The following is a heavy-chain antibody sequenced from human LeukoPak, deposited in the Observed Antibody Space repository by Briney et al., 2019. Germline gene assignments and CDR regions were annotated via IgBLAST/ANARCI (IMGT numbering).Heavy chain of an antibody. J-gene: IGHJ4*02. CDR2: ISGSGGST. D-gene: IGHD4-17*01. CDR3: AKDELYGGYVGVSDY. Sequence: PGGSLRLSCAASGFTFSSYAMSWVRQAPGKGLEWVSAISGSGGSTYYADSVKGLFTISRDNSKNTLYLQMNSLRAEDTAVYYCAKDELYGGYVGVSDYWGQGTLVTVSS. CDR1: GFTFSSYA. V-gene: IGHV3-23*01.